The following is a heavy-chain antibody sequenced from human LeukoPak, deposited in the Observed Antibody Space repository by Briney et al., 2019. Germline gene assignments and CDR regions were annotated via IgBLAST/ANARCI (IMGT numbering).Heavy chain of an antibody. D-gene: IGHD3-22*01. Sequence: PGRSLRLSCAASAFTISSYAMHWVRQAPGKGLEWVALISYDGSNKYYADSVKGRFTISRDNSKNTLYLQMNSLRAEDTAVYYCARGSPYYDSSAYYENFDFWGQGTLVTVSS. CDR2: ISYDGSNK. CDR1: AFTISSYA. V-gene: IGHV3-30-3*01. CDR3: ARGSPYYDSSAYYENFDF. J-gene: IGHJ4*02.